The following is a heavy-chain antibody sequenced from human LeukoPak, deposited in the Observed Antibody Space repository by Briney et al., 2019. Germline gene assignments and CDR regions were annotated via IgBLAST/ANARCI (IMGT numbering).Heavy chain of an antibody. J-gene: IGHJ4*02. V-gene: IGHV3-23*01. CDR1: GFTVSSNYA. CDR2: ISGDGGTT. CDR3: AKDLSGFQRYGDY. D-gene: IGHD4-17*01. Sequence: GGSLRLSCAASGFTVSSNYAMSWVRQAPGKGLECVSVISGDGGTTYYADSVKGRFTISRDNSKNTLFLEMNSLRAEDTALYYCAKDLSGFQRYGDYWGQGTLVTVSS.